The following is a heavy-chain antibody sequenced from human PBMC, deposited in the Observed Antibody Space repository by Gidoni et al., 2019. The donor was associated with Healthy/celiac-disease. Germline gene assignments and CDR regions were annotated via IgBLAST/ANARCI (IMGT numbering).Heavy chain of an antibody. CDR3: TNGPRDYDS. J-gene: IGHJ5*01. CDR2: IKSKTDGRIT. D-gene: IGHD4-17*01. CDR1: GITFSNAW. V-gene: IGHV3-15*01. Sequence: VQLVGAGGSWVQPGGSLRLSGAASGITFSNAWMRLVRQAPGKGLEWVGRIKSKTDGRITDYAAPVKGRFTISRDDSKNTLSLQMNSLKDEDTAVYYCTNGPRDYDSWGQGTLVTVSS.